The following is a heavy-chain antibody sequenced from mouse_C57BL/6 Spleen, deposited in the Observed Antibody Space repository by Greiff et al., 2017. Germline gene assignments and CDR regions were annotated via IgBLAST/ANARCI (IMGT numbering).Heavy chain of an antibody. J-gene: IGHJ3*01. D-gene: IGHD1-1*01. CDR1: GYAFSSSW. Sequence: VKLQQSGPELVKPGASVKISCKASGYAFSSSWMNWVKQRPGKGLEWIGRIYPGDGDTKYNGKFKGKATLTADQSFSTAYMQLSSLSSEDSAVYFCARDYGSSPWFAYWGQGTLVTVAA. V-gene: IGHV1-82*01. CDR2: IYPGDGDT. CDR3: ARDYGSSPWFAY.